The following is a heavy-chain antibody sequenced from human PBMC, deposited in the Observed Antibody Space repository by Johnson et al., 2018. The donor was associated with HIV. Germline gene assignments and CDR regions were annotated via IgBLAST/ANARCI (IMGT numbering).Heavy chain of an antibody. Sequence: GQLVESGGGVVRPGGSLRLSCAASGFTFDDHGMSWVRQVPGKGLEWVSGINWNGGSKDYADSVKGRFTISRDNAKNSLYLQMNSLRAEDSALYYCVRGIVVVVAAGRADAFDIWGQGTMVTVSA. CDR1: GFTFDDHG. D-gene: IGHD2-15*01. V-gene: IGHV3-20*04. J-gene: IGHJ3*02. CDR3: VRGIVVVVAAGRADAFDI. CDR2: INWNGGSK.